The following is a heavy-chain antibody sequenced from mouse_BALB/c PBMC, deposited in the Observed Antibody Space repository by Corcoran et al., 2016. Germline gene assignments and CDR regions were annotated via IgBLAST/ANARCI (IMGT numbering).Heavy chain of an antibody. CDR1: GYTFTNYG. D-gene: IGHD1-2*01. V-gene: IGHV9-1*02. CDR3: ARSFITTATNY. J-gene: IGHJ2*01. Sequence: IQLVQSGPELKKPGETVKISCKASGYTFTNYGMNWVKQAPGKGLKWMGWINTYTGEPTYADDFKGRFAFSLETSASTAYLQINNLKNEDMATYFCARSFITTATNYWGQGTTLTVSS. CDR2: INTYTGEP.